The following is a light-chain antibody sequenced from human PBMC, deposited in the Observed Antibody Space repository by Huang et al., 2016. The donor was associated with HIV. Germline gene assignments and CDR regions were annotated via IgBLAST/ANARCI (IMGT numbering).Light chain of an antibody. CDR1: QDINNY. J-gene: IGKJ1*01. Sequence: DIQMTQSPSSLSASVGDRVTISCQASQDINNYLNWYQQKPGQAPKLLIYDASNLETGDPSRFIGSGSWTDFTFTISSLQREDIATYYCQQFDDLPWTFGQGTNVEIK. CDR3: QQFDDLPWT. V-gene: IGKV1-33*01. CDR2: DAS.